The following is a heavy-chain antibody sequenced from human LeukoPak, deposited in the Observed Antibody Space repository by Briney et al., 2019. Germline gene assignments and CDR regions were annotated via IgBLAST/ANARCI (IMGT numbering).Heavy chain of an antibody. V-gene: IGHV4-39*07. J-gene: IGHJ4*02. D-gene: IGHD6-13*01. CDR3: AREGEIAAALDY. CDR2: IYYSGST. CDR1: GDSISSSSYY. Sequence: PSQTLSLTCIVSGDSISSSSYYWGWIRQPPGKGLEWIGSIYYSGSTYYNPSLKSRVTISVDTSKNQFSLKLSSVTAADTAVYYCAREGEIAAALDYWGQGTLVTVSS.